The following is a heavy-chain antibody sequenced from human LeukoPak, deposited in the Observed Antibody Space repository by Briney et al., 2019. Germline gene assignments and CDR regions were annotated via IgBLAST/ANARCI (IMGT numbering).Heavy chain of an antibody. V-gene: IGHV4-59*08. D-gene: IGHD3-22*01. CDR3: ARGRDGRSDYDSSGYYCVYYYYGMDV. J-gene: IGHJ6*02. CDR1: GGSISCYY. CDR2: IYYSGST. Sequence: SETLSLTCTVSGGSISCYYWSWIRQPPGKGLEWIGYIYYSGSTNYNPSLKSRVTISVDTSKDQFSLKLSSVTAADTAVYYCARGRDGRSDYDSSGYYCVYYYYGMDVWGQGTTVTVSS.